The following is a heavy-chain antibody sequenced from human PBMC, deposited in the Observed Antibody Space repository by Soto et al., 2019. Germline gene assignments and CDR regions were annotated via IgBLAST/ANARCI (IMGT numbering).Heavy chain of an antibody. Sequence: SETLSLTCTVSGGSISSYYWSWIRQPPGKGLEWIGYIYYSGSTNYNPSLKSRVTISLDKSKNQFSLKLSSVTAADAAVYYCARLRTYDLMTAPDYWGQGTPVTVSS. CDR1: GGSISSYY. CDR2: IYYSGST. CDR3: ARLRTYDLMTAPDY. V-gene: IGHV4-59*12. D-gene: IGHD3-9*01. J-gene: IGHJ4*02.